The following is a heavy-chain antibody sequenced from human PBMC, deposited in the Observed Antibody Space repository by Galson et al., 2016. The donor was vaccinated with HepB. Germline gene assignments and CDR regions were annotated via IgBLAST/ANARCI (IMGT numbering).Heavy chain of an antibody. Sequence: SVKVSCKASGYTFTDYYIQWVRQAPGQGLGWMGWIHGYSAGTNFAETFQGRVTLTRDTSISTAYMELSMLRSDDTAVYYCARDPYLYNGYDSGAFDVWGQGTLVTVSS. J-gene: IGHJ3*01. CDR3: ARDPYLYNGYDSGAFDV. CDR2: IHGYSAGT. V-gene: IGHV1-2*02. CDR1: GYTFTDYY. D-gene: IGHD5-12*01.